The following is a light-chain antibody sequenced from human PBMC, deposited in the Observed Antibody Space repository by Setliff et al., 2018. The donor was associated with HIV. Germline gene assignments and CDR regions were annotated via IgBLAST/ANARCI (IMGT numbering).Light chain of an antibody. Sequence: DIPMTQSPSSLSTSVGDTVTITCRASHFVKNHLNWYQHKPGQAPSLLIYGASNLQSGVPSRFRGSGSGTHFTLTISALQPEDFATYYCQQSYDSRTVGQGTKVDIK. CDR2: GAS. J-gene: IGKJ1*01. CDR3: QQSYDSRT. V-gene: IGKV1-39*01. CDR1: HFVKNH.